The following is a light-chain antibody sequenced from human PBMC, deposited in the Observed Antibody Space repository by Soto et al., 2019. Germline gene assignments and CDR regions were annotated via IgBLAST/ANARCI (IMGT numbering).Light chain of an antibody. Sequence: QSVLTQPPSVSGSPGQSVTISCTGTSSDVGGYNRVSWYKQPPGTAPKLIISEVSNRPSGVPDRFSGSRSGNTASLTISGLQAEDEADYYCGSYTSSSTWVFGGGTKVTVL. V-gene: IGLV2-18*02. CDR3: GSYTSSSTWV. J-gene: IGLJ3*02. CDR1: SSDVGGYNR. CDR2: EVS.